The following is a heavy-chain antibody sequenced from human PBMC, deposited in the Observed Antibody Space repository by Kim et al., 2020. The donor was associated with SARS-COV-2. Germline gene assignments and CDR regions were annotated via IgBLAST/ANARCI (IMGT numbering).Heavy chain of an antibody. J-gene: IGHJ4*02. Sequence: SRVTISVDTSKNQFSLKLSSVTAADTDVYYCARQGGAGYCSSTSCLTFDYWGQGTLVTVSS. D-gene: IGHD2-2*01. V-gene: IGHV4-59*08. CDR3: ARQGGAGYCSSTSCLTFDY.